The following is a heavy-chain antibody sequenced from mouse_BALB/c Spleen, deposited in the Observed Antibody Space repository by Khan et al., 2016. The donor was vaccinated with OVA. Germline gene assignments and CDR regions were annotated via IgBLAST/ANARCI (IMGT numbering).Heavy chain of an antibody. D-gene: IGHD3-2*01. CDR3: ARRGDSSGTGWFAY. CDR2: INTYTGES. CDR1: GYTFTNYG. J-gene: IGHJ3*01. Sequence: QIQLVQSGPELKKPGETVKISCKASGYTFTNYGMNWVKQAPGKGLKWMGWINTYTGESTYADDFKGRFAFSLETSASTAYLQINNLKNEDMATYFCARRGDSSGTGWFAYWGQGTLVTVSA. V-gene: IGHV9-1*02.